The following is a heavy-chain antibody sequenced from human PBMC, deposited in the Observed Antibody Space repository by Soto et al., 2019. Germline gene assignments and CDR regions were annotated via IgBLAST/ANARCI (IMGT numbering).Heavy chain of an antibody. CDR1: GFIVRSNY. Sequence: VQLVESGGGLIQPGGSLRLSCAASGFIVRSNYMTWVRQAPGKGLEWVSVIYSSGNIYYPDSVKGRFTTSRDNSQNTFFLQMNSLRAEDTAVYYCARDSGMIRGNSGMDVWGQGTTVIVSS. CDR3: ARDSGMIRGNSGMDV. J-gene: IGHJ6*02. V-gene: IGHV3-53*01. D-gene: IGHD3-10*01. CDR2: IYSSGNI.